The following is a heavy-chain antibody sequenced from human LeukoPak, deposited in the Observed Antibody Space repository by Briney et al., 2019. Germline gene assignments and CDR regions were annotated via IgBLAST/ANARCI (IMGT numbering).Heavy chain of an antibody. D-gene: IGHD5-12*01. J-gene: IGHJ4*02. V-gene: IGHV5-51*01. CDR1: GYTFTNYW. CDR2: TYPGDSDT. Sequence: GESLKLPCECSGYTFTNYWMAGARQMPGKGLEWMGFTYPGDSDTRYSPSFRGQVTISADKSTNTAYLQWSSLKASDTAIYYCARGLVTTSLFDYWGQGTLVTVSS. CDR3: ARGLVTTSLFDY.